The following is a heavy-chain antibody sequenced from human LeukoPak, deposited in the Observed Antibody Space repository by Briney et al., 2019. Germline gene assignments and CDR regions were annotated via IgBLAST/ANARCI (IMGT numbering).Heavy chain of an antibody. CDR1: GFTFSNYA. V-gene: IGHV3-30-3*01. Sequence: GRSLRLSCAASGFTFSNYAMHWVRQAPGKGLEWVAVISYDGGNKYYADSVKGRFTISRDKSKNTLYLQMNSLRAEDTAVYYCARGGDIVATIMPFDYWGQGTLVTVSS. J-gene: IGHJ4*02. D-gene: IGHD5-12*01. CDR2: ISYDGGNK. CDR3: ARGGDIVATIMPFDY.